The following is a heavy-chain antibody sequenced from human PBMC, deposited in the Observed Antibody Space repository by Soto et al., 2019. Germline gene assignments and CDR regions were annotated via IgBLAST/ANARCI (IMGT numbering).Heavy chain of an antibody. CDR2: IKQDGREK. CDR3: ARWFRDYYYGMDV. D-gene: IGHD3-10*01. Sequence: HPGGSLRLSCAASGFTFSSYWMSWVRQAPGKGLEWVANIKQDGREKYYVDSVKGRFTISRDNAKNSLYLQMNSLRAEETAGYYCARWFRDYYYGMDVWGQGTTVTVSS. V-gene: IGHV3-7*03. CDR1: GFTFSSYW. J-gene: IGHJ6*02.